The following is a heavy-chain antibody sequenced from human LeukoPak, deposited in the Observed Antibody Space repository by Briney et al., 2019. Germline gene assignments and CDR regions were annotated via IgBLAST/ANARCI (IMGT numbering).Heavy chain of an antibody. CDR1: GGSISSGGYY. D-gene: IGHD3-22*01. V-gene: IGHV4-31*03. Sequence: SQTLSLTCTVSGGSISSGGYYWSWIRQHPGKGLEWIGYIYYSGSTYYNPSLKSRVTISVDTSKNQFSLKLSSVTAADTAVYYCARRGPWLLLQGYAFDIWGQGTMVTVSS. CDR3: ARRGPWLLLQGYAFDI. CDR2: IYYSGST. J-gene: IGHJ3*02.